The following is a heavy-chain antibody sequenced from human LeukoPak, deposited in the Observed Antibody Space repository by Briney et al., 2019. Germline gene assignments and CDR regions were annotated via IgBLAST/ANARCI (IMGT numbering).Heavy chain of an antibody. V-gene: IGHV1-18*01. D-gene: IGHD4-17*01. CDR2: ISAYNGNT. Sequence: GASVKVSCKASGYTFSSSGISWVRQAPGQGLEWMGWISAYNGNTNYAQKLQGRVTMTTDTSTSTAYMELKSLRSDDTAVYYCAREADYGDYRFDYWGQGTLVTVSS. CDR1: GYTFSSSG. CDR3: AREADYGDYRFDY. J-gene: IGHJ4*02.